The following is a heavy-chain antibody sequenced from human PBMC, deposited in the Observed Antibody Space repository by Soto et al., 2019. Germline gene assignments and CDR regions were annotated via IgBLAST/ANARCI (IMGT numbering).Heavy chain of an antibody. CDR1: GYIFTSSY. Sequence: QVQLVQSGAEVKKPGASVKVSCKASGYIFTSSYIHWVRQAPGQGLEWMGLINPGDDGTTYAQKFRIRVSVTSHTSTNTVYIELSSLTSEDKAVYYCGRELGGFDAWGQGTLVTVSS. V-gene: IGHV1-46*01. CDR2: INPGDDGT. D-gene: IGHD3-16*01. CDR3: GRELGGFDA. J-gene: IGHJ4*02.